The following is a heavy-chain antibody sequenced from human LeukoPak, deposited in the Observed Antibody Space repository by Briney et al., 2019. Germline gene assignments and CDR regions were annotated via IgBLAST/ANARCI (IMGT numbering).Heavy chain of an antibody. J-gene: IGHJ4*02. Sequence: PGGSLRLSCTASGFAFSSYAMNWVRQAPGKGLEWVSAISGCGGSTYYADSVKGRFTISRDNSKNTLYLQMNSLRADDTAVYYCAKDWGYCSSTSCYPITHFDYWGQETLVTVSA. CDR1: GFAFSSYA. CDR2: ISGCGGST. D-gene: IGHD2-2*01. V-gene: IGHV3-23*01. CDR3: AKDWGYCSSTSCYPITHFDY.